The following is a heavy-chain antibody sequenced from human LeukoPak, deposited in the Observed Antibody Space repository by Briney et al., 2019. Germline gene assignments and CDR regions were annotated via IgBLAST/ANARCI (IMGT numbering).Heavy chain of an antibody. Sequence: GASVKVSCKASGYTFTGYYMHWLRQAPGQGLEWMGRINPNSGGTNYAQKFQGSVTMTRDTSISTAYMELSRLRSDDTAVYYCARDLFPGAALRGFLSRRREDDYGGNSFDYWGQGTLVTVSS. J-gene: IGHJ4*02. V-gene: IGHV1-2*06. CDR3: ARDLFPGAALRGFLSRRREDDYGGNSFDY. CDR2: INPNSGGT. D-gene: IGHD4-23*01. CDR1: GYTFTGYY.